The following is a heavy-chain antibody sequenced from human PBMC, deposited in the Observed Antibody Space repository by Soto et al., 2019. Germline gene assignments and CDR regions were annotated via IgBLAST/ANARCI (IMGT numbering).Heavy chain of an antibody. CDR1: GFTFRTYT. CDR3: ARDDLYDSSVYDY. D-gene: IGHD3-22*01. CDR2: ISSSGSFT. J-gene: IGHJ4*02. V-gene: IGHV3-21*01. Sequence: EVQLVESGGGLVKPGGSLRLSCAASGFTFRTYTMNWVRQAPGKGLEWVSSISSSGSFTYYADSLKGRCTISRDNAKNSLYLQMNSLRAEDTALYYCARDDLYDSSVYDYWGQGTLVTVFS.